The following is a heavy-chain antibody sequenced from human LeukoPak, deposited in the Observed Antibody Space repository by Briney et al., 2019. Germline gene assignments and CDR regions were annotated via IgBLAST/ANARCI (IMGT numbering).Heavy chain of an antibody. D-gene: IGHD3-10*01. Sequence: ASVKVSCKASGYTFTGYYMHWVRQAPGQGLEWMGWINPNSGGTNYAQKFQGRVTMTRDTSISTAYMELSRLRSDDTAVYYCASWNTVWFGELSIYWGQGTLVTVSS. J-gene: IGHJ4*02. V-gene: IGHV1-2*02. CDR2: INPNSGGT. CDR1: GYTFTGYY. CDR3: ASWNTVWFGELSIY.